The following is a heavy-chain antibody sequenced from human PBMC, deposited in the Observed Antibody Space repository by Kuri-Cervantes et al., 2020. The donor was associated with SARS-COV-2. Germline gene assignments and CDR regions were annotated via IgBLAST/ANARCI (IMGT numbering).Heavy chain of an antibody. CDR3: ARGGTGIFTWFDP. J-gene: IGHJ5*02. Sequence: ASVKVSCKASGYTFTGYYMHWVRQAPGQGLEWMGWINPSSGGTNYAQKFQGRVTMTRDTSISTAYMELSRLRSDDTAVYYCARGGTGIFTWFDPWGQGTLVTVSS. CDR1: GYTFTGYY. V-gene: IGHV1-2*02. CDR2: INPSSGGT.